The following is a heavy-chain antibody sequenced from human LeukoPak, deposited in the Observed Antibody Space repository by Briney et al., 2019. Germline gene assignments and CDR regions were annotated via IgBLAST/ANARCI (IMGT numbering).Heavy chain of an antibody. CDR2: LNGGGDST. Sequence: GGSLRLSCAASGFTFSSYVMSWVRQAPGRGLEWVSALNGGGDSTYYVDSVKGRFTISRDNAKNSLYLQMNSLRAEDTAVYYCARSYYDIPELDAFDIWGQGTMVTVSS. V-gene: IGHV3-23*01. D-gene: IGHD3-9*01. CDR3: ARSYYDIPELDAFDI. CDR1: GFTFSSYV. J-gene: IGHJ3*02.